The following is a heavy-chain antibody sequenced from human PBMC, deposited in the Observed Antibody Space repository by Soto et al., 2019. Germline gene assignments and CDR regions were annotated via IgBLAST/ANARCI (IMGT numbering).Heavy chain of an antibody. Sequence: PGGSLRLSCTGSGFTLGNYGMHWVRQAPGKGLEWVASTSYDGNNKYYADSLKGRFTISRDNSKKMVYLQMTSLGPEDTAVYYCAKGGGSARDFDYWGQGALVTVSS. D-gene: IGHD1-26*01. CDR1: GFTLGNYG. CDR2: TSYDGNNK. V-gene: IGHV3-30*18. J-gene: IGHJ4*02. CDR3: AKGGGSARDFDY.